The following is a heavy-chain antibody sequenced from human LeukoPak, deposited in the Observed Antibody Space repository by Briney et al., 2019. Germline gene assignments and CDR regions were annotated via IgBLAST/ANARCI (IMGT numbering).Heavy chain of an antibody. V-gene: IGHV3-74*01. CDR3: ATDFHGAHDN. CDR1: GFLLSGYW. D-gene: IGHD3-3*01. J-gene: IGHJ4*02. Sequence: GGSLRLSCEASGFLLSGYWIHWVRQAPGKGLVWVARINPDGSITNYADSVKGRFTISRDNAKNTLYLQMNSLRADDTAVYYCATDFHGAHDNWGQGTLVTVSS. CDR2: INPDGSIT.